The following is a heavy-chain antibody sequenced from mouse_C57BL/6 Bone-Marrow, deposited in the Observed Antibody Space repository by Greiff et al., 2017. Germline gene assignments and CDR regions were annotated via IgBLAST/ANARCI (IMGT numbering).Heavy chain of an antibody. Sequence: EVQLVESGGGLMQPGGSLKLSCAASGFTFRDYYMYWVRQTPEKRLEWVAYISNGGGSTYYPDTVKGRVPISRDNAKNTLYLQMSRLKSEDTAMYYCARPDYYGSSSFAYWGQGTPVTVSA. D-gene: IGHD1-1*01. V-gene: IGHV5-12*01. CDR1: GFTFRDYY. CDR3: ARPDYYGSSSFAY. J-gene: IGHJ3*01. CDR2: ISNGGGST.